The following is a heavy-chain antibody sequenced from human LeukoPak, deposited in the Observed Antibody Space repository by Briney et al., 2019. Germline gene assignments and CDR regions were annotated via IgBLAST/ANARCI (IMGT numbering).Heavy chain of an antibody. CDR3: ARHLSSGYFDY. Sequence: PSETLSLTCTVSGGSISSYYWSWIRQPPGKGLEWIGYIYTSGSTNYNPSLKSRVTISVDTSKNQFSLKLSSVTAADTAVYYCARHLSSGYFDYWGQGTLVSVSS. CDR2: IYTSGST. D-gene: IGHD3-10*01. V-gene: IGHV4-4*09. J-gene: IGHJ4*02. CDR1: GGSISSYY.